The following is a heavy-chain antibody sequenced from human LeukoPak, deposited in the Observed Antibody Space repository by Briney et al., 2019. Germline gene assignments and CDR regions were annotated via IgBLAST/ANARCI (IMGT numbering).Heavy chain of an antibody. D-gene: IGHD2-15*01. CDR3: GSVVAAPGGHYYGMDV. Sequence: SVKVSCKASGGTFSSYAISWVRQAPGQGLEWMGGIIPIFGTANYAQKFQGRVTITADESTGTAYMELSSLRSEDTAVYYCGSVVAAPGGHYYGMDVWGKGTTVTVSS. J-gene: IGHJ6*04. V-gene: IGHV1-69*13. CDR1: GGTFSSYA. CDR2: IIPIFGTA.